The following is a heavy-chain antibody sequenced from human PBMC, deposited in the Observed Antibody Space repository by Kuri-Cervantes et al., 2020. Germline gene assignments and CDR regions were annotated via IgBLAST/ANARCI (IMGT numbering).Heavy chain of an antibody. J-gene: IGHJ6*03. CDR3: ARGYDSSGLWPYYYYYMDV. Sequence: SETLSLTCSVSGYPISSGSYWGWVRQPPGKDLEWIASIYHNGDTSYNPSLESRLTISVDTSKNQFSLKLSSVTAADTAVYYCARGYDSSGLWPYYYYYMDVWGKGTTVTVSS. CDR1: GYPISSGSY. V-gene: IGHV4-38-2*02. CDR2: IYHNGDT. D-gene: IGHD3-22*01.